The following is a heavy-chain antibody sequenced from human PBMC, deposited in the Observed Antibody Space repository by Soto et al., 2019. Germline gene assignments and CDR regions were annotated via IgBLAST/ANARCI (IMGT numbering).Heavy chain of an antibody. CDR1: GFTFSSYA. Sequence: GGSLRLSCAASGFTFSSYAMSWVRQAPGKGLEWVSAISGSGGSTYYADSVKGRFTISRDNSKNTLYLQMNSLRAEDTAVYYCAKGSAWVIPGYSSGWYLGAFDIWGQGTMVTVSS. CDR2: ISGSGGST. V-gene: IGHV3-23*01. J-gene: IGHJ3*02. CDR3: AKGSAWVIPGYSSGWYLGAFDI. D-gene: IGHD6-19*01.